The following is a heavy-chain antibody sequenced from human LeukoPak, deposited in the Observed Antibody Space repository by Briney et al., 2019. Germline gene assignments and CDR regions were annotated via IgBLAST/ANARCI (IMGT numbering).Heavy chain of an antibody. V-gene: IGHV5-10-1*01. CDR2: IDPSDSHT. CDR1: GYSFTSYW. Sequence: GESLQISCKGSGYSFTSYWISWVRQMPGKGLEWMGRIDPSDSHTNYSPSFQGHVTISADKSISTAYLQWSSLKASDTAMYYCVSEYSSTSDAFDFWGQGTMVTLS. CDR3: VSEYSSTSDAFDF. D-gene: IGHD6-13*01. J-gene: IGHJ3*01.